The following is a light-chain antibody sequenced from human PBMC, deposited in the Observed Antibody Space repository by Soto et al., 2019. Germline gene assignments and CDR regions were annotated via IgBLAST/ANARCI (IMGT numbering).Light chain of an antibody. V-gene: IGLV2-18*02. CDR3: SSYTSSNTYV. Sequence: QSALTQPPSVSGSPGQSVAISCTGTSSDVGSYIRVSWYQQLPGTAPKVMIYEVSNRPSGVPVRFSGSKSGNTASLTISGLQAEDEADYYCSSYTSSNTYVFGTGTKVTVL. J-gene: IGLJ1*01. CDR2: EVS. CDR1: SSDVGSYIR.